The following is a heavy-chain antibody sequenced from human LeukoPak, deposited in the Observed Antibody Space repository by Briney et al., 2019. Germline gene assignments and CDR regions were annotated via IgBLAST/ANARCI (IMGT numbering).Heavy chain of an antibody. Sequence: SETLSLTWAVSGYSISSGYYWGWIRQPPGKGLEWIGSIYHSGSTYYNPSLKSRVTISVDTSKNQFSLKLSSVTAADTAVYYCARCGGSSYYWGQGTLVTVSS. CDR3: ARCGGSSYY. CDR2: IYHSGST. CDR1: GYSISSGYY. V-gene: IGHV4-38-2*01. J-gene: IGHJ4*02. D-gene: IGHD2-21*01.